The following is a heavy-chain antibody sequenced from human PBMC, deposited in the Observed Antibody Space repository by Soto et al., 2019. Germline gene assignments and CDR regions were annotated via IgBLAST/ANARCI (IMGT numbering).Heavy chain of an antibody. CDR2: IYYSGST. Sequence: LSLTCTVSGGSVSSGSYYWSWIRQPPGKGLEWIGYIYYSGSTNYNPSLKSRVTISVDTSKNQFSLKLSSVTAADTAVYYCARGTNYDFWSGPFFDYWGQGTLVTVSS. CDR3: ARGTNYDFWSGPFFDY. D-gene: IGHD3-3*01. V-gene: IGHV4-61*01. CDR1: GGSVSSGSYY. J-gene: IGHJ4*02.